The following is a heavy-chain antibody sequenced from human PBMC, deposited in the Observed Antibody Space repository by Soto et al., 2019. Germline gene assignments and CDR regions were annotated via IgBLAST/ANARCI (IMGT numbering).Heavy chain of an antibody. CDR1: GGTFSSYA. J-gene: IGHJ3*02. D-gene: IGHD3-3*01. CDR2: IIPIFGTA. CDR3: ARRITIFGVVHDAFDI. Sequence: ASLKVSCKASGGTFSSYAISWVRQAPGQGLEWMGGIIPIFGTANYAQKFQGRVTITADESTSTAYMELSSLRSEDTAVYYCARRITIFGVVHDAFDIWGQGTMVTVSS. V-gene: IGHV1-69*13.